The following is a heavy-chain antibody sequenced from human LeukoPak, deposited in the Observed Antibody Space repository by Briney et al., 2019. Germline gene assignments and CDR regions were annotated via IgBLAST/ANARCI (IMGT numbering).Heavy chain of an antibody. V-gene: IGHV3-48*03. D-gene: IGHD5-18*01. Sequence: GGSLRLSCAASGFTLSSYEMNWVRQAPGKGLEWISYINDSGKTRYYADSVKGRFTISRDNAKNSLYLQMNSLRTEDTAVYYCARGGSGYSYGKIDYWGQGTLVTVSS. CDR1: GFTLSSYE. J-gene: IGHJ4*02. CDR2: INDSGKTR. CDR3: ARGGSGYSYGKIDY.